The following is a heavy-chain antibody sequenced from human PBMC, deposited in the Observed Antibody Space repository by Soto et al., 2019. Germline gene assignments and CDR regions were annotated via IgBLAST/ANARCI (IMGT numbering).Heavy chain of an antibody. CDR1: GYTFTAYY. CDR3: ARGYCNNGVCLVAAGFDS. J-gene: IGHJ4*02. V-gene: IGHV1-2*02. Sequence: QVQLVQSGADVKKPGASVKVSCEASGYTFTAYYMHWVRQAPGQGLEWMGYINPNTRDTKYTQKFQGRVTMTRDTSISTAYMELSSLTSDDTAVYYCARGYCNNGVCLVAAGFDSWGQGTLVTVSS. CDR2: INPNTRDT. D-gene: IGHD2-8*01.